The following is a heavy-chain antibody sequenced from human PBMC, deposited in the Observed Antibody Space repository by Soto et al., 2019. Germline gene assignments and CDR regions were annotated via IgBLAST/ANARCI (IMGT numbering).Heavy chain of an antibody. Sequence: PGGSLRLSCAASGFTFSDYYMSWIRQAPGKGLEWVSYISSSSYIYYADSVKGRFTISRDNAKNSLHLQMNSLRAEDTAVYYCARDNEMATIPYYYGMDVWGQGTTVTVSS. CDR2: ISSSSYI. J-gene: IGHJ6*02. CDR1: GFTFSDYY. CDR3: ARDNEMATIPYYYGMDV. D-gene: IGHD5-12*01. V-gene: IGHV3-11*06.